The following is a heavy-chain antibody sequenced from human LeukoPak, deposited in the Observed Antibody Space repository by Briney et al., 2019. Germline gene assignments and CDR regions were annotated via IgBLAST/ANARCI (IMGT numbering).Heavy chain of an antibody. CDR3: ARAGVTTVRVDYF. CDR2: ISYDGSTK. D-gene: IGHD4-11*01. CDR1: GFTFSNYA. J-gene: IGHJ4*02. V-gene: IGHV3-30*04. Sequence: GGSLRLSCAASGFTFSNYAMHWVRQAPGKGLNWVAVISYDGSTKKYADSVKGRFTISRDNSKNTVYLQMDSLRAEDTAVYYCARAGVTTVRVDYFWGQGTLVSVSS.